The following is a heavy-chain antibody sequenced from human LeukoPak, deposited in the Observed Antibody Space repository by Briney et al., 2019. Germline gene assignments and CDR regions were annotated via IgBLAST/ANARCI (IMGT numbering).Heavy chain of an antibody. J-gene: IGHJ4*02. D-gene: IGHD6-19*01. CDR3: ATGIAVAGDYFDY. Sequence: ASVRVSCKASGYTFTSYAMHWVRQAPGQRLEWMGWINAGNGNTKYSQKFQGRVTITRDTSASTAYMELSSLRSDDTAVYYCATGIAVAGDYFDYWGQGTLVTVSS. V-gene: IGHV1-3*01. CDR2: INAGNGNT. CDR1: GYTFTSYA.